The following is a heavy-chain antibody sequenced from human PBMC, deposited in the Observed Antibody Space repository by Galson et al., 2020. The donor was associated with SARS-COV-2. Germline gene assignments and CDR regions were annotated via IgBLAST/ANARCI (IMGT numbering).Heavy chain of an antibody. CDR3: AKDTGRFGELFANPYYYYGMDV. Sequence: GGSLRLSCAASGLTFDDYAMHWVRQAPGKGLEWVSGISWNSGSIGYADSVKGRFTISRDNAKNSLYLQMNSLRAEDTALYYCAKDTGRFGELFANPYYYYGMDVWGQGTTVTVSS. J-gene: IGHJ6*02. D-gene: IGHD3-10*01. V-gene: IGHV3-9*01. CDR2: ISWNSGSI. CDR1: GLTFDDYA.